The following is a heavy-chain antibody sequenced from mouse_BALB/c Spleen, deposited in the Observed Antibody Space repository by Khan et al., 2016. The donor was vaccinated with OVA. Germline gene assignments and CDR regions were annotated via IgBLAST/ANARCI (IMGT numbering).Heavy chain of an antibody. V-gene: IGHV2-6-1*01. J-gene: IGHJ4*01. CDR1: GFSLTNYG. Sequence: QVQLVQSGPGLVAPSQTLSITCTVSGFSLTNYGVHWVRQPPGKGLEWLVVIWADGSTTYNSALISRLSISTDNSTSQVFLKMNSLQTDDTAMYYCARQPYYHYYIMDYWGQGTSVTVSS. D-gene: IGHD2-10*01. CDR3: ARQPYYHYYIMDY. CDR2: IWADGST.